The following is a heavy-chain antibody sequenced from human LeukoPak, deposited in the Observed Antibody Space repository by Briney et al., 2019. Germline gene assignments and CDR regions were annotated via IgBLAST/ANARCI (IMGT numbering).Heavy chain of an antibody. CDR2: IYYSGTT. CDR3: ARHPSSWIDSMDV. Sequence: PSETLSLTCTVSGGSISSPSYYWGWIRQPPGKGLEWIGTIYYSGTTYCNPSLNSRVTISVDTSKNQFSLKLSSVTAADTAVYYCARHPSSWIDSMDVWGQGTTVTVSS. V-gene: IGHV4-39*01. J-gene: IGHJ6*02. D-gene: IGHD2-2*03. CDR1: GGSISSPSYY.